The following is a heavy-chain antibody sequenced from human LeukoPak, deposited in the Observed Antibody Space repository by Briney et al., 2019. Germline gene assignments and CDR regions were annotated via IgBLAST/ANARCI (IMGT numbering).Heavy chain of an antibody. V-gene: IGHV4-4*09. D-gene: IGHD6-13*01. CDR3: ARIRIAAAGTPNWFDP. Sequence: SETLSLTCTVSGGSISSYYWSWIRQPPGKGLEWIGYIYTSGSTNYNPSLKSRVTISVDTSENQFSLKLSSVTAADTAVYYCARIRIAAAGTPNWFDPWGQGTLVTVSS. CDR2: IYTSGST. J-gene: IGHJ5*02. CDR1: GGSISSYY.